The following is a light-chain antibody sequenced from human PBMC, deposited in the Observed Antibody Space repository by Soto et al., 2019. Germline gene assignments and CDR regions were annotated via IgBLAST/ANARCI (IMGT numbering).Light chain of an antibody. V-gene: IGKV1-5*01. Sequence: DIQMTQFPSTLSASVGDRVTITCRASQSIRSWLVWYQQKPGKAPKLLIYDGSSLQSGVPSGFSGSGSGTEFTLTINSLQPDDFATYYCQQYSAYPYTFGQGTKVETK. J-gene: IGKJ2*01. CDR2: DGS. CDR3: QQYSAYPYT. CDR1: QSIRSW.